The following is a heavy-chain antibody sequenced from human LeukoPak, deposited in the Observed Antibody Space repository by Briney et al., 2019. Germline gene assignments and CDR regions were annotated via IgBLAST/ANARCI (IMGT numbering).Heavy chain of an antibody. CDR3: ARRTLVVPAAQPYNWLDP. V-gene: IGHV4-39*01. CDR1: GGSISSSSYY. D-gene: IGHD2-2*01. J-gene: IGHJ5*02. Sequence: SETLSLTCTLSGGSISSSSYYWGWIRQPPGKRLEWIGSIYYSGSTYYNPSLKSRVTISVDTSKNQFSLKLSSVTAADTAVYYCARRTLVVPAAQPYNWLDPWGQGTLVTLSS. CDR2: IYYSGST.